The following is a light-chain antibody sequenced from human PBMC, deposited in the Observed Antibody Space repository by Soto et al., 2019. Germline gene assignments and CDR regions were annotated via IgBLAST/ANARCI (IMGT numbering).Light chain of an antibody. Sequence: QSVLTQPPSASGTPVQRVTISASGSTSNIGSNTVSWYQQLPGTAPKLLIYDNDERPSGVPVRFSGSKSATSASLVISGLQSEDEGDYYCATWDDSRNGYVFGPGTKVTVL. CDR2: DND. CDR1: TSNIGSNT. CDR3: ATWDDSRNGYV. J-gene: IGLJ1*01. V-gene: IGLV1-44*01.